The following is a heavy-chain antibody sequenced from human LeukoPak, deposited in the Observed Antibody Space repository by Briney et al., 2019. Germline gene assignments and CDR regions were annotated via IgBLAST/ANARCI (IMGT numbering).Heavy chain of an antibody. CDR3: ARNVRDGSDAFDI. Sequence: PGGSLRLSCAASGFTFSSYSMNWVRQAPGKGLEWVSYISRSGTTIYYADSVKGRFTISRDNAKNSLYLQMNSLRAEDTAVYYCARNVRDGSDAFDIWGQGTKVTVSS. D-gene: IGHD3-10*01. V-gene: IGHV3-48*04. CDR1: GFTFSSYS. J-gene: IGHJ3*02. CDR2: ISRSGTTI.